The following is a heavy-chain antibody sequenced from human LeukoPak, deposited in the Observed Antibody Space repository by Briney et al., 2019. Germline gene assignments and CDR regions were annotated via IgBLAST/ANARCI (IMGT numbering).Heavy chain of an antibody. J-gene: IGHJ4*02. CDR2: INHSGST. V-gene: IGHV4-34*01. Sequence: SETLSLTCAVYGGSFSGYYWSWIRQPPGKGLEWLGEINHSGSTNYNPSLKSRVTISVDTSKNQFSLKLSSVTAADTAVYYCARGRHRGVVRFLEWLSPFDYWGQGTLVTVSS. CDR3: ARGRHRGVVRFLEWLSPFDY. CDR1: GGSFSGYY. D-gene: IGHD3-3*01.